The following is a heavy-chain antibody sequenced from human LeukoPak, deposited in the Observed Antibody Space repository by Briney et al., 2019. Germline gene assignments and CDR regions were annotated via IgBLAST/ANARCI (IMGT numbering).Heavy chain of an antibody. V-gene: IGHV3-23*01. J-gene: IGHJ4*02. Sequence: GGSLRLSCAASGFTFSSYAMSWVRQAPGKGLEWVSAISGSGGSTYYADSVKGRLTISRDNSKNTLYLQMNSLRAEDTAVYYCAMSSIVVVPAATDYWGQGTLVTVSS. CDR3: AMSSIVVVPAATDY. CDR1: GFTFSSYA. D-gene: IGHD2-2*01. CDR2: ISGSGGST.